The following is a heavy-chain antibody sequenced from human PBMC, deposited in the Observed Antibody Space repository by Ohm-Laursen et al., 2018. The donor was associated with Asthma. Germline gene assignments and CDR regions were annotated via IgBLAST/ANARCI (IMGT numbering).Heavy chain of an antibody. J-gene: IGHJ4*02. CDR3: ARRSKICYDTSHCFFDY. CDR1: GFTFSSYG. V-gene: IGHV3-30*03. Sequence: SLRLSCAASGFTFSSYGMHWVRQAPGKGLEWVAIISSDGSNKFHAESVKGRITTSRDNSKNTLYLEMNSLRAEDTAVYYCARRSKICYDTSHCFFDYWGQGTLVTVSS. CDR2: ISSDGSNK. D-gene: IGHD2-2*01.